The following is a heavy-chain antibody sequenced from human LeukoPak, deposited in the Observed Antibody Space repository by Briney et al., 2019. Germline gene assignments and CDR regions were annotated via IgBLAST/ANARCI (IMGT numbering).Heavy chain of an antibody. Sequence: SQTLSLTCTVSGGSISSGGYYWSWIRHHPGKGLEWIGYIYYSGSTYYNPSLKSRVTISVDTSKNQFSLKLSSVTAADTAVYYCARRLSYSYGSLDYWGQGALVTVSS. CDR2: IYYSGST. V-gene: IGHV4-31*03. D-gene: IGHD5-18*01. CDR1: GGSISSGGYY. CDR3: ARRLSYSYGSLDY. J-gene: IGHJ4*02.